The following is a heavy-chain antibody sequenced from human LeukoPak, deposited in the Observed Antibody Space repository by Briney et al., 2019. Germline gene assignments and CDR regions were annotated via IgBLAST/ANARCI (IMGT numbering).Heavy chain of an antibody. Sequence: TSETLSLTCTVSGGSISSYYGSWIRQPAGKGLAWIGRIYTSGSTNYNPSLKSRVTMSVDTSKNQFSLKLSSVTAADTAVYYCARFSSGVVPAAFDYWGQGTLVTVSS. V-gene: IGHV4-4*07. J-gene: IGHJ4*02. CDR3: ARFSSGVVPAAFDY. D-gene: IGHD2-2*01. CDR2: IYTSGST. CDR1: GGSISSYY.